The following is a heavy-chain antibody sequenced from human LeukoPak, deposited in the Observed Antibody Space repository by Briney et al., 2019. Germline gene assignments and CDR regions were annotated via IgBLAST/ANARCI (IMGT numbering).Heavy chain of an antibody. CDR2: IRSTANGYAT. D-gene: IGHD3-10*01. CDR3: AKGGSRGSPDYAFDI. V-gene: IGHV3-73*01. Sequence: PGGSLRLSCAASGFTFSGSALHWVRQASGKGLEWVGRIRSTANGYATAYAASVKGRFTISRDDSKNTLYLQMNSLRAEDTAVYYCAKGGSRGSPDYAFDIWGQGTMVTVSS. CDR1: GFTFSGSA. J-gene: IGHJ3*02.